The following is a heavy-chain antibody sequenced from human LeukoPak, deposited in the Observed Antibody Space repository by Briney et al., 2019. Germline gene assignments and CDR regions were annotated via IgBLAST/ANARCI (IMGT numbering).Heavy chain of an antibody. J-gene: IGHJ4*02. CDR3: AKGGRDGYNL. CDR1: GSTFSSYA. CDR2: TSGSGGST. D-gene: IGHD5-24*01. Sequence: GGSLRLSCAASGSTFSSYAMSWVRQAPGKGLEWVSATSGSGGSTYYADSVKGRFTISRDNSKNTLYLQMNSLRAEDTAVYYCAKGGRDGYNLWGQGTLVTVSS. V-gene: IGHV3-23*01.